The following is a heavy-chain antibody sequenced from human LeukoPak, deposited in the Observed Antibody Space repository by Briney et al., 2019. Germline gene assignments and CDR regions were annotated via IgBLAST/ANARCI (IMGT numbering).Heavy chain of an antibody. CDR3: TREGITAAADY. CDR1: GFTFSDYY. J-gene: IGHJ4*02. D-gene: IGHD6-13*01. CDR2: ISSSGSPI. V-gene: IGHV3-11*04. Sequence: PGGSLRLSCAASGFTFSDYYMSWIRQAPGKGLEWVSYISSSGSPIYYADSVKGRFTISRDNAKNSLYLQLNSLRAEDTAVYYCTREGITAAADYWGQGTLVTVSS.